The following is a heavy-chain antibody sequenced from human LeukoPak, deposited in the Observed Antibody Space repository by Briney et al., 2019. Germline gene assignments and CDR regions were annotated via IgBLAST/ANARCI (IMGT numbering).Heavy chain of an antibody. CDR2: IYFSGNT. J-gene: IGHJ4*02. Sequence: PSETLSLTCTVSGGAISSSSYYWSWIRQPAGKGLEWIGQIYFSGNTNYNPSLKSRVTISVDRSKNQFSLKLSSVTAADTAVYYCARHLWSEYHKFDYWGQGTLVTVSS. CDR3: ARHLWSEYHKFDY. CDR1: GGAISSSSYY. V-gene: IGHV4-61*01. D-gene: IGHD3-3*01.